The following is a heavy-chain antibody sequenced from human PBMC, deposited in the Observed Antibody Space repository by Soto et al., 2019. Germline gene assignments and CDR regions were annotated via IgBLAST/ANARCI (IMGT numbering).Heavy chain of an antibody. V-gene: IGHV3-23*01. J-gene: IGHJ4*02. CDR2: IIGSGGST. CDR3: AKRGLSHNDY. CDR1: GFTFSTYA. Sequence: PGGSLRLSCAASGFTFSTYAMSWVRQAPGKGLEWVSSIIGSGGSTYYADSVKGRFTIPRDNSKNTLYLQMNSLRAEDTAVYYCAKRGLSHNDYWGQGTLVTVSS.